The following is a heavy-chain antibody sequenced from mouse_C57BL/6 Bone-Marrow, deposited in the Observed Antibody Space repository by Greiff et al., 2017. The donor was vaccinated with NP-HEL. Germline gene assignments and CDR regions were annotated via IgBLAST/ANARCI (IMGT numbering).Heavy chain of an antibody. CDR1: GYTFTSYW. D-gene: IGHD1-1*01. Sequence: VQLQQSGAELVRPGSSVKLSCKASGYTFTSYWMHWVKQRPIQGLEWIGNIDPSDSETHYNQKFKDKATLTVDKSSSTAYMQLSSLTSEDSAVYYCASQSRYYYGSSYECYWGQGTLVTVSA. J-gene: IGHJ3*01. V-gene: IGHV1-52*01. CDR3: ASQSRYYYGSSYECY. CDR2: IDPSDSET.